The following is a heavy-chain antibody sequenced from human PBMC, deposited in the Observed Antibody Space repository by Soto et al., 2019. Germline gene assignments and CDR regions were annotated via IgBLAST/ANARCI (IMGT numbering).Heavy chain of an antibody. CDR2: IYPGDSDT. CDR3: ARHGHDYGDFDAFDI. Sequence: GEPLKISCKGSGYSFTSYWIGWVRQMPGKGLEWMGIIYPGDSDTRYSPSFQGQVTISADKSISTAYLQWSSLKASDTAMYYCARHGHDYGDFDAFDIWGQGTMVTVSS. CDR1: GYSFTSYW. D-gene: IGHD4-17*01. J-gene: IGHJ3*02. V-gene: IGHV5-51*01.